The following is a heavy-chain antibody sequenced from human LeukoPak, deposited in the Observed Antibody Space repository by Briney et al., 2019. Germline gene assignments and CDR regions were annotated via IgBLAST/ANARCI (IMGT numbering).Heavy chain of an antibody. CDR1: GDPISSFY. D-gene: IGHD6-19*01. V-gene: IGHV4-4*07. CDR3: AREGYSSGWDRGYFDL. CDR2: IYRSGNT. Sequence: SETLSLTCIVSGDPISSFYWSWVRQPAGKGLEWFGRIYRSGNTNYNPSLKSRVTMSVDTSKNQFSLKLTSVTAADSAVYYCAREGYSSGWDRGYFDLWGRGTLVTVSS. J-gene: IGHJ2*01.